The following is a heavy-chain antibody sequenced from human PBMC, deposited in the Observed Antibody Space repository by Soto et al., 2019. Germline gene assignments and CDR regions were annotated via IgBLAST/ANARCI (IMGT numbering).Heavy chain of an antibody. CDR2: INHSGST. CDR1: GGFFSGYY. J-gene: IGHJ5*02. V-gene: IGHV4-34*01. Sequence: QVQLQQWGAGLLKPSETLSLTCAVYGGFFSGYYWSWIRQPPGKGLEWIGEINHSGSTNYNPSLKSRVTISVDTSKNQFSLKLSSVTAADTAVYYCASRLELQSSYNWFDPWGQGTLVTVSS. CDR3: ASRLELQSSYNWFDP. D-gene: IGHD1-7*01.